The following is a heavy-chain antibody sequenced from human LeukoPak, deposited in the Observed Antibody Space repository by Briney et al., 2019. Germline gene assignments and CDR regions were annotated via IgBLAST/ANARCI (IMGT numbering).Heavy chain of an antibody. CDR2: IYTSGTT. V-gene: IGHV4-4*07. Sequence: PSETLSLTCTVSGDSISSYYFNWIRQPAGKGLEWLGRIYTSGTTYYNPSLKSRLTMSVDTSKNQFSLKLRSVTAADTALYFCVLLGSSALDYWGQGVLVTVSS. CDR3: VLLGSSALDY. D-gene: IGHD3-22*01. CDR1: GDSISSYY. J-gene: IGHJ4*02.